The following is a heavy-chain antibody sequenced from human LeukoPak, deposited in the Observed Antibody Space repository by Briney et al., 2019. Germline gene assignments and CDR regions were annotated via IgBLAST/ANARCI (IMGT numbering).Heavy chain of an antibody. D-gene: IGHD6-19*01. CDR2: INSDGSST. CDR3: ARDGSGWSFDY. Sequence: GGSLRLSCAASGFTFSSYWMHWVRQAPGKGLVWVSHINSDGSSTSYADSAKGRFTISRDNAKNTLYLQMNSLRAEDTAVYYCARDGSGWSFDYWGQGTLVTVSS. V-gene: IGHV3-74*01. CDR1: GFTFSSYW. J-gene: IGHJ4*02.